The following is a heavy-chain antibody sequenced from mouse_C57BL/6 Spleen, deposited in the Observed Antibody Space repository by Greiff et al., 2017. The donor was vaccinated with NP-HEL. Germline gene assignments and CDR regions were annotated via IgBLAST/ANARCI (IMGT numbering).Heavy chain of an antibody. CDR3: ARRGGRQLGFWAY. D-gene: IGHD3-2*01. CDR1: GYTFTSYW. CDR2: IYPSDSET. V-gene: IGHV1-61*01. Sequence: QVQLQQPGAELVRPGSSVKLSCKASGYTFTSYWMDWVKQRPGQGLEWIGNIYPSDSETHYNQKFTDKATLTVDKSSSTAYMQLSSLTSEDSAVYYCARRGGRQLGFWAYWGQGTLVTVSA. J-gene: IGHJ3*01.